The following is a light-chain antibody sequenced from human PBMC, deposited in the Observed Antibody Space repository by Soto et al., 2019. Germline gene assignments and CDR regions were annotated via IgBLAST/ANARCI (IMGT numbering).Light chain of an antibody. Sequence: QSVLTQPASVSGSPGQSITISCTGSSSDVGSYNLVSWHQQYPGKAPQLMIYEGSKRPSGVSNRFSGSQSGNTASPTISGLQAEDEADYYCCSYAGRSTLVFGGGTKLTVL. CDR3: CSYAGRSTLV. CDR2: EGS. V-gene: IGLV2-23*01. J-gene: IGLJ3*02. CDR1: SSDVGSYNL.